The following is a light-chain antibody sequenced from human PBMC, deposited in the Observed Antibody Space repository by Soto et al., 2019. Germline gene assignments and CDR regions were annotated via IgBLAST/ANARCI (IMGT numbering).Light chain of an antibody. V-gene: IGLV2-8*01. CDR1: SSDVGGYNY. J-gene: IGLJ1*01. CDR2: EVT. Sequence: QSALTQPPSASGSPGQSVTISCTGTSSDVGGYNYVSWYQQHPGKAPKLMIYEVTKRPSGVPDRFSGSKSGNTASLTVSGLQAEDEADYSSSSYAGSLIFFGTGTRVTV. CDR3: SSYAGSLIF.